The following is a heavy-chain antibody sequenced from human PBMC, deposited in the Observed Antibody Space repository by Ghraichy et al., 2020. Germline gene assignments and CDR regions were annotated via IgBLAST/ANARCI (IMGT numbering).Heavy chain of an antibody. CDR2: IFYSGST. J-gene: IGHJ4*02. Sequence: SQTLSLTCTVSGDSIGSSSYYWGWIRQPPGKGLEWIGTIFYSGSTYYNPSLKSRVTISVDTSKNQFSLKLASVTAADPAVYYCAKWGRPYASGSYDDYWGQGTLVTVSS. V-gene: IGHV4-39*01. D-gene: IGHD3-10*01. CDR3: AKWGRPYASGSYDDY. CDR1: GDSIGSSSYY.